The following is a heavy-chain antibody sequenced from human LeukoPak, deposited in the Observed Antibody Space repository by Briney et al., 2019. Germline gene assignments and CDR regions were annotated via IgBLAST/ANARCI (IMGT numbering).Heavy chain of an antibody. CDR2: ISYDGSNK. J-gene: IGHJ6*02. Sequence: PGGSLRLSCAASGFTFSSYGMHWVRQAPGKGLEWVAVISYDGSNKYYADSVKGRFTISRDNSKNTLYLQMNSLRAEDTAVYYCAKDGSEWDPLAGGMDVWGQGTTVTVSS. V-gene: IGHV3-30*18. D-gene: IGHD1-26*01. CDR3: AKDGSEWDPLAGGMDV. CDR1: GFTFSSYG.